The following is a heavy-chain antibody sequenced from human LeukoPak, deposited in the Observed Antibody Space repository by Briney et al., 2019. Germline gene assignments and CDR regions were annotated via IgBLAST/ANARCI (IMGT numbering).Heavy chain of an antibody. CDR1: GCSISSSSYY. J-gene: IGHJ4*02. D-gene: IGHD2-15*01. CDR2: IYYSGST. CDR3: ARLAVAARCFDY. V-gene: IGHV4-39*01. Sequence: PSETLSLTCTVSGCSISSSSYYWGWIRQPPGKGLEWIGSIYYSGSTYYNPSLKSRVTVSVDTSKNQFSLKLSSVTAADTAVYYCARLAVAARCFDYWGQGTLVTVSS.